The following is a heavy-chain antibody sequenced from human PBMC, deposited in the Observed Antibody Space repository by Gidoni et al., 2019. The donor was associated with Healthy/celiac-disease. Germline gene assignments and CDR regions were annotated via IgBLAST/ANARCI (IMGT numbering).Heavy chain of an antibody. Sequence: QVQLQESGPGLVKPSQTLSLTCTVSGGSISSGGYYWSWIRQHPGKGLEWIGYIYYSGSTYYNPSLKSRVTISVDTSKNQFSLKLSSVTAADTAVYYCARAKYSYYDYYYYGMDVWGQGTTVTVSS. D-gene: IGHD1-26*01. V-gene: IGHV4-31*03. CDR1: GGSISSGGYY. CDR2: IYYSGST. J-gene: IGHJ6*02. CDR3: ARAKYSYYDYYYYGMDV.